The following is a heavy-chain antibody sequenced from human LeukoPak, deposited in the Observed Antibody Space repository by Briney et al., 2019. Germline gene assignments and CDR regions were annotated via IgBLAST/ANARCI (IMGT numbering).Heavy chain of an antibody. Sequence: GGSLRLSCAASGFTFSNYAMSWVRQAPGKGLEWVSDISGSGRTTNYADSVKGRFTISRDRSKNTLDLQMNSLRAEDTAVYYCAKLGALMKNGLDVWGQGTTVTVS. V-gene: IGHV3-23*01. CDR1: GFTFSNYA. CDR2: ISGSGRTT. D-gene: IGHD3-16*01. CDR3: AKLGALMKNGLDV. J-gene: IGHJ6*02.